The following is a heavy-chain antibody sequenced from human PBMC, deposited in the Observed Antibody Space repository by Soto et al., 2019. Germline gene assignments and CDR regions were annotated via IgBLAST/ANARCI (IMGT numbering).Heavy chain of an antibody. CDR3: ATGIAAAGDYYGMDV. Sequence: ASVKVSCKASGYTFTGYYMHWVRQAPGQGLEWMGWINPNSGGTNYAQKFQGRVTMTRDTSISTAYMELSRLRSDDTAVYYCATGIAAAGDYYGMDVWGQGTTVTVSS. CDR1: GYTFTGYY. J-gene: IGHJ6*02. D-gene: IGHD6-13*01. CDR2: INPNSGGT. V-gene: IGHV1-2*02.